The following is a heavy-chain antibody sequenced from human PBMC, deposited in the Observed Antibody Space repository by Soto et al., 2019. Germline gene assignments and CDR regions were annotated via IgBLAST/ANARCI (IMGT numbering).Heavy chain of an antibody. CDR2: INPNSGGT. Sequence: ASVEVSSKXPRYTFTGYSMHWVRQAPGQGLEWMGWINPNSGGTNYAQKFQGRVTMTRDTSISTAYMELSRLRSDDTAVYYCARDVKRSSSLLGYYYYGMDVWGQGTTVTVSS. J-gene: IGHJ6*02. CDR1: RYTFTGYS. V-gene: IGHV1-2*02. D-gene: IGHD6-6*01. CDR3: ARDVKRSSSLLGYYYYGMDV.